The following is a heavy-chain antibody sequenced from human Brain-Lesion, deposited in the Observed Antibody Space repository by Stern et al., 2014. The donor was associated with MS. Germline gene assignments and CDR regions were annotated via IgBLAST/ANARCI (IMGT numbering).Heavy chain of an antibody. CDR1: GFTFSNSW. Sequence: EVQLVESGGGLVQPGGSLRLSCVASGFTFSNSWMHWVRQAPGKGLVWVSRINRDGSTTTYADSVKGRFTISRDNAKNTLYLQMSSLRAEDTAVYYCTILSGPYDHWGQGTLVTVSS. CDR3: TILSGPYDH. CDR2: INRDGSTT. J-gene: IGHJ4*02. D-gene: IGHD3-10*01. V-gene: IGHV3-74*02.